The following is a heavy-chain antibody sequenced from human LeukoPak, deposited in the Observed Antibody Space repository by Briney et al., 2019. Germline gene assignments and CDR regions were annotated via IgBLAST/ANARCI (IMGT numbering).Heavy chain of an antibody. D-gene: IGHD6-19*01. V-gene: IGHV4-34*01. CDR1: GGSFSGYY. CDR2: INHSGST. CDR3: ARGGIAVSGGDY. Sequence: SETLSLTCAVYGGSFSGYYWSWIRQPPGKGLEWIGEINHSGSTNYNPSLKSRVTMSVDTSKNQFSLKLTSVTAADTGVYYCARGGIAVSGGDYWGQGTLVTVSS. J-gene: IGHJ4*02.